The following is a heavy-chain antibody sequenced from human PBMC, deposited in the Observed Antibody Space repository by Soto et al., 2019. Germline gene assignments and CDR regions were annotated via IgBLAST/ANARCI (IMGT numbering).Heavy chain of an antibody. D-gene: IGHD1-26*01. V-gene: IGHV4-28*01. J-gene: IGHJ4*02. CDR1: GYSISSSNW. Sequence: QVQLQESGPGLVKPSDTLSLTCAVSGYSISSSNWWGWIRQPPGKGLEWIGYIYYSGTTYYNPSLKSRVTMSVDQSKSQFSLKLTSVTAVDTAVYYCARREIQGPIDYWGQGTLVTVSS. CDR3: ARREIQGPIDY. CDR2: IYYSGTT.